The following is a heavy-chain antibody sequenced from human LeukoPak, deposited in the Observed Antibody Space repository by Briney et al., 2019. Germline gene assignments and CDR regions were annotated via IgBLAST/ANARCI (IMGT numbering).Heavy chain of an antibody. D-gene: IGHD3-10*01. J-gene: IGHJ5*02. CDR1: GYSFSTYW. CDR2: IYPGDSDT. CDR3: ARQGSIRGVYNWFDP. V-gene: IGHV5-51*01. Sequence: GESLKISCKGSGYSFSTYWIGWVRQMPGKGLEWMGLIYPGDSDTRYSPSFQGQVTISADKSISTAYLQWSSLKASDTAMYYCARQGSIRGVYNWFDPWGQGTLVTVSS.